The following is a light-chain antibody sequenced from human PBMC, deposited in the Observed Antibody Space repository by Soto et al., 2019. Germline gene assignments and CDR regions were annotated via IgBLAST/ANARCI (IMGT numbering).Light chain of an antibody. Sequence: EIVMTQSPATLSVSPGERATLSCRASQSVSSKLAWYQQKPGQAPRLLIYGASTRATGIPARFSGSGSGTDVTTTISSLQAEDFAVYYCQHYNNWPQTFGQGTKVDIK. CDR3: QHYNNWPQT. V-gene: IGKV3-15*01. J-gene: IGKJ1*01. CDR1: QSVSSK. CDR2: GAS.